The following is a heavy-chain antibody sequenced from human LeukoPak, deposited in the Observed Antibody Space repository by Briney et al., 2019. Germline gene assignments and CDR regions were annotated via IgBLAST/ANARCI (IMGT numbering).Heavy chain of an antibody. CDR1: GGSVSSSSYH. CDR3: ARTSVYYHGSGSYLKRRYNWFDP. D-gene: IGHD3-10*01. J-gene: IGHJ5*02. CDR2: VFYSGST. Sequence: SETLSLTCTVSGGSVSSSSYHWGWIRQPPGKGLEWIGSVFYSGSTYYNPSLKSRVTMSVDTSKNQFSLKLSSVIAADTAVYYCARTSVYYHGSGSYLKRRYNWFDPWGQGTLVTVSS. V-gene: IGHV4-39*01.